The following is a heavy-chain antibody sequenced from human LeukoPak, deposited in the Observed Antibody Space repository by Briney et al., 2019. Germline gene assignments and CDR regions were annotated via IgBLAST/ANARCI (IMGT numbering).Heavy chain of an antibody. CDR2: IYYSGST. D-gene: IGHD3-22*01. CDR3: ARDQFYYDSSGLYNYYYGMDV. V-gene: IGHV4-59*01. J-gene: IGHJ6*02. CDR1: GGSISSYY. Sequence: PSETLSLTCTVSGGSISSYYWNWIRQPPGKGLEWIGYIYYSGSTNYNPSLKSRVTISVDTSKNQFSLKLSSVTAADTAVYYCARDQFYYDSSGLYNYYYGMDVWGQGTTVTVSS.